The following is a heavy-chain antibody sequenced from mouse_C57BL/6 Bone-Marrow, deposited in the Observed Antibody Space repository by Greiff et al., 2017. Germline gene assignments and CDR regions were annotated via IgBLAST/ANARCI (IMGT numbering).Heavy chain of an antibody. CDR3: ARINSYYYGSSYAMDY. V-gene: IGHV2-2*01. CDR1: GFSLTSYG. Sequence: QVQLQQSGPGLVQPSQSLSITCTVSGFSLTSYGVHWVRQSPGKGLEWLGVIWSGGSTDYNAAFISRLSISKDNSKSQVFFKMNSLQADDTAIDYCARINSYYYGSSYAMDYWGQGTSVTVSS. J-gene: IGHJ4*01. CDR2: IWSGGST. D-gene: IGHD1-1*01.